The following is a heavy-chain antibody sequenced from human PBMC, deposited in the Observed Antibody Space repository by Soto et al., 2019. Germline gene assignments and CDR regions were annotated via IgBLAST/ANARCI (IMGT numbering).Heavy chain of an antibody. D-gene: IGHD5-18*01. CDR1: GFTFSDYY. Sequence: GGSLRLSCAASGFTFSDYYMSWIRQAPGKGLEWVSYISSSSSYTNYADSVKGRFTISRDNAKNSLYLQMNSLRAEDTAVYYCARPGYSYGYGRAPFDYWGQGTLVTVSS. CDR2: ISSSSSYT. J-gene: IGHJ4*02. CDR3: ARPGYSYGYGRAPFDY. V-gene: IGHV3-11*03.